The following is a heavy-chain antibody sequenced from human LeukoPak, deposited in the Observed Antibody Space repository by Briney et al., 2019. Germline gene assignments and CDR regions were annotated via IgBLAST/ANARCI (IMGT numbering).Heavy chain of an antibody. D-gene: IGHD2-2*01. Sequence: PGGSLRLSCAASGFAFSTYWMTWVRQAPGKGLEWVANIKPDGSGKNYLDSVKGRFTISRDNAKNSLYLYMYSLGVEDTAVYYCSSQPAVLDLDCWGQGTLVTVSS. J-gene: IGHJ4*02. V-gene: IGHV3-7*01. CDR3: SSQPAVLDLDC. CDR2: IKPDGSGK. CDR1: GFAFSTYW.